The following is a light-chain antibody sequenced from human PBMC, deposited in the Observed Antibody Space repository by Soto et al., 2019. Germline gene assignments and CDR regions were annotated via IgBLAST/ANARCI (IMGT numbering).Light chain of an antibody. V-gene: IGLV1-40*01. CDR2: GDN. CDR3: QSYDLRLRNYV. CDR1: TSNIGAPYD. J-gene: IGLJ1*01. Sequence: QSVLTQPPSVSGAPGQRVSISCTGSTSNIGAPYDVHWYQHLPGTAPKLLIYGDNNRPSGVPDRFSCSKSGTSASLAIIRLQAEDEGDYYCQSYDLRLRNYVFGSGTKGTVL.